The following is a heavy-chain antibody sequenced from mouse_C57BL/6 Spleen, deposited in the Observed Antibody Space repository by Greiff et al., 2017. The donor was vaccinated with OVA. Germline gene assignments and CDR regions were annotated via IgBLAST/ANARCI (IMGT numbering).Heavy chain of an antibody. CDR3: ARDGVVATGAMDY. CDR1: GFTFSSYT. V-gene: IGHV5-9*01. CDR2: ISGGGGNT. J-gene: IGHJ4*01. D-gene: IGHD1-1*01. Sequence: EVQGVESGGGLVKPGGSLKLSCAASGFTFSSYTMSWVRQTPEKRLEWVATISGGGGNTYYTDSVKGRFTISRENAKNTLYLQMSSLRSEDTALYYCARDGVVATGAMDYWGQGTSVTVSS.